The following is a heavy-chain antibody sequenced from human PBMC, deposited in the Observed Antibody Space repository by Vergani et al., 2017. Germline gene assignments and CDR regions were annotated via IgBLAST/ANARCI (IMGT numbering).Heavy chain of an antibody. J-gene: IGHJ3*02. CDR3: ARPSGQQLPPNDAFDI. V-gene: IGHV4-39*01. CDR2: IYYSGCT. D-gene: IGHD6-13*01. Sequence: QLQLQESGPGLVKPSETLSLTFTVSGCSISSSSYYWGWIRQPPGKGLECIGSIYYSGCTYYNPSLKSRVTISVDTSKNQSTLKLSSVTAADTAVYYCARPSGQQLPPNDAFDIWGQGTMVTVSS. CDR1: GCSISSSSYY.